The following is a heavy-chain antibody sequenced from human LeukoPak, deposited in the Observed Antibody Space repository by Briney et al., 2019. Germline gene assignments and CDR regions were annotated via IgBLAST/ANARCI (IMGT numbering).Heavy chain of an antibody. CDR2: FDPEDGET. D-gene: IGHD3-22*01. CDR3: AGGLEYYDSSGYLTTPFDY. Sequence: ASVKVSCKVSGYTLTELSMHWVRQAPGKGLEWMGGFDPEDGETIYAQKFQGRVTMTEDTSTDTAYMELSSLRSEDTAVYYCAGGLEYYDSSGYLTTPFDYWGQGTLVTVSS. J-gene: IGHJ4*02. CDR1: GYTLTELS. V-gene: IGHV1-24*01.